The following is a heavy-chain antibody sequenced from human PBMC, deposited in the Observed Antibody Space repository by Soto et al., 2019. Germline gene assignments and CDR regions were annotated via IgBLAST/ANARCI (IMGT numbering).Heavy chain of an antibody. CDR3: TTGLRYFDWLPTDYYGMDV. D-gene: IGHD3-9*01. Sequence: GGSLRLSCAASGFTFSSYAMSWVRQAPGKGLEWVSAISGSGGSTYYADSVKGRFTISRDNSKNTLYLQMNSLRAEDTAVYYCTTGLRYFDWLPTDYYGMDVWGQGTTVTVSS. V-gene: IGHV3-23*01. CDR2: ISGSGGST. CDR1: GFTFSSYA. J-gene: IGHJ6*02.